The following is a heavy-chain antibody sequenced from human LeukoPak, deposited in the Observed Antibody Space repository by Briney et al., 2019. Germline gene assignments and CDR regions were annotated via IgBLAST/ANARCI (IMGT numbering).Heavy chain of an antibody. J-gene: IGHJ6*03. CDR1: GGSISSYY. V-gene: IGHV4-4*07. CDR2: IYTSGST. D-gene: IGHD1-1*01. CDR3: ARSSGRNWNRNPYYYYMDV. Sequence: PSETLSLTCTVSGGSISSYYWSWIRQPAGKGLEWIGRIYTSGSTNYNPSLKSRVTMSVDTSKNQFSLKLSSVTAADTAVYYCARSSGRNWNRNPYYYYMDVWGKGTTVTVSS.